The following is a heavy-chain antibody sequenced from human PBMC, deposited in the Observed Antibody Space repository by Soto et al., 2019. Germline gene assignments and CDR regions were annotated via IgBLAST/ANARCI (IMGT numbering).Heavy chain of an antibody. CDR2: IYYSGNT. CDR3: AREGGESSDGLYYFDS. D-gene: IGHD3-16*01. V-gene: IGHV4-30-4*01. CDR1: GGSASIDSY. Sequence: PSETLSLTCTVSGGSASIDSYWSWIRQPPGKGLEWIGHIYYSGNTDYNPSLKSRLAISIDASKNQFSLKLSSVTAADTAVYFCAREGGESSDGLYYFDSWGQGSLVTVSS. J-gene: IGHJ4*02.